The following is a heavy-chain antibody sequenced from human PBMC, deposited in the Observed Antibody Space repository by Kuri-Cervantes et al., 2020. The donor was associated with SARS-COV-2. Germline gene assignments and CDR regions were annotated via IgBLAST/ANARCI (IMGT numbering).Heavy chain of an antibody. CDR2: ISSDSSHT. CDR1: GYTFIYSH. CDR3: AREEVVPAAVRGYFYRYGMGV. D-gene: IGHD2-2*01. V-gene: IGHV3-11*06. J-gene: IGHJ6*02. Sequence: GGSLRLSCAASGYTFIYSHMSWIRQAPGKGLEWVSYISSDSSHTNNAESVKGRFTISRDNAKNSLYLQMNSLRAEDTAVYYCAREEVVPAAVRGYFYRYGMGVWGQGTTVTVSS.